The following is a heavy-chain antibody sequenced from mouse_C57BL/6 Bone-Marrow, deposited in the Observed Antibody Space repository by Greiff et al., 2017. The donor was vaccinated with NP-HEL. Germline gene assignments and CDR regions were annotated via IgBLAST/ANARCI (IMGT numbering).Heavy chain of an antibody. CDR1: GYTFTSYW. CDR3: ARWKYYAPFAY. CDR2: IDPSSGGT. Sequence: QVQLQQPGAELVKPGASVKLSCKASGYTFTSYWMHWVKQRPGRGLEWIGRIDPSSGGTKYNEKFKSKATLTVDKPSSTAYMQLSGLTSDDSAVYYCARWKYYAPFAYWGQGTLVTVSA. J-gene: IGHJ3*01. V-gene: IGHV1-72*01. D-gene: IGHD1-1*01.